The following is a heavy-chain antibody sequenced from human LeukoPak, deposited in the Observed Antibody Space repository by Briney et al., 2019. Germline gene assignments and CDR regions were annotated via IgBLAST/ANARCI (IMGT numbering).Heavy chain of an antibody. D-gene: IGHD5-24*01. J-gene: IGHJ4*02. CDR1: GFTFRSYW. Sequence: GGSLRLSCAASGFTFRSYWMGWVRQAPGKGLEWVDIIKEDGSAKYYVDSVRGRFTISRDNAKNSLYLQMNSLRAEETAVYYCARSIDGLDYWGQGTLVTVSS. CDR2: IKEDGSAK. CDR3: ARSIDGLDY. V-gene: IGHV3-7*01.